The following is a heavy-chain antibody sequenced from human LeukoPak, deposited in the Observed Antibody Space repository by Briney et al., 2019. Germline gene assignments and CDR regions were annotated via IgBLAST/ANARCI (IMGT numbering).Heavy chain of an antibody. J-gene: IGHJ6*03. CDR1: GFDFRRYA. CDR2: ISDDGTKE. Sequence: GRSLRLSCSASGFDFRRYAIHWDRQAPGKGLEWVALISDDGTKESYAVSVRGRFAFSRANSKNTLFLQMSSLTSDVTAVYFCARDQWPWLAYYMDVWGKGTTVTVSS. V-gene: IGHV3-30*15. D-gene: IGHD6-19*01. CDR3: ARDQWPWLAYYMDV.